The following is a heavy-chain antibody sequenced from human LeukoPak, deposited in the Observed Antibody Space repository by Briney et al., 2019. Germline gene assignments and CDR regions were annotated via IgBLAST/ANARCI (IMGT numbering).Heavy chain of an antibody. CDR3: AGESGHYYDSSGYTSAPCGY. D-gene: IGHD3-22*01. V-gene: IGHV3-23*01. CDR1: GFTFSSYA. CDR2: ISGSGGST. Sequence: GGSLRLSCAASGFTFSSYAMSWVRQAPGKGLEWVSAISGSGGSTYYADSVKGRYTISRDNSKNTLYLQMNSLRAEDTAVYYCAGESGHYYDSSGYTSAPCGYWGQGTLVTVSS. J-gene: IGHJ4*02.